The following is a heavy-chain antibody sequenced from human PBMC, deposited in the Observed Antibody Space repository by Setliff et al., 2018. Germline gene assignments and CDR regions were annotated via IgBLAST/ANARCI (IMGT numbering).Heavy chain of an antibody. V-gene: IGHV1-3*03. CDR3: ARGYCDGIGCPAPLYYFDS. CDR2: MNIDNGKT. Sequence: ASVKVSCKASGYSFTLYAMHWMRQAPGQRLEWMGWMNIDNGKTEYSQEFQDRVTFTRDTFAETAYMELRSLTSDDMAVYYCARGYCDGIGCPAPLYYFDSWGQGTLVTDSS. CDR1: GYSFTLYA. J-gene: IGHJ4*02. D-gene: IGHD2-21*01.